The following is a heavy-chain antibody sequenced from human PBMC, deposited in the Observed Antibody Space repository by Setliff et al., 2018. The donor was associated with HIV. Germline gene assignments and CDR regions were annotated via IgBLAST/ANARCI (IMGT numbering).Heavy chain of an antibody. J-gene: IGHJ4*02. V-gene: IGHV4-34*01. CDR2: INHSGKT. Sequence: PSETLSLTCAVYGGSFSGFYWSWIRQAPGKGLEWIGEINHSGKTNYNPSLKSRITLSVDTSENQFALKLSSVTAADTAVYYCARSPLYSGYERYYFDYWDQGTLVTVSS. CDR3: ARSPLYSGYERYYFDY. CDR1: GGSFSGFY. D-gene: IGHD5-12*01.